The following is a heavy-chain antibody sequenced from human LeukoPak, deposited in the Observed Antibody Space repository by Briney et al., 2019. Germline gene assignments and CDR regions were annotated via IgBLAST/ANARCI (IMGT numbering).Heavy chain of an antibody. CDR1: GYTLTELS. V-gene: IGHV1-24*01. CDR2: FDPEDGET. J-gene: IGHJ4*02. Sequence: ASVKVSCKVSGYTLTELSMHWVRQAPGKGLEWMGGFDPEDGETIYAQKFQGRVTMTEDTSTDTAYMELCSLRSEDTAVYYCATDDYGDYDPALDYWGQGTLVTVSS. D-gene: IGHD4-17*01. CDR3: ATDDYGDYDPALDY.